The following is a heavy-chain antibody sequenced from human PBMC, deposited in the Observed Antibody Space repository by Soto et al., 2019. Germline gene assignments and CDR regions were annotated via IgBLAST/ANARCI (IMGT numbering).Heavy chain of an antibody. Sequence: QLQLQESGSGLVKPSQTLSLTCAVSGGSISSGGYSWSWIRQPPGKGMEWIGYIYHSGSTYYNPSVKSRVAISVDRSKNQFSLKLSSVTAADTAVYYCAAGGGLPRYYWGQGTLVTVSS. CDR3: AAGGGLPRYY. CDR2: IYHSGST. D-gene: IGHD5-12*01. J-gene: IGHJ4*02. CDR1: GGSISSGGYS. V-gene: IGHV4-30-2*01.